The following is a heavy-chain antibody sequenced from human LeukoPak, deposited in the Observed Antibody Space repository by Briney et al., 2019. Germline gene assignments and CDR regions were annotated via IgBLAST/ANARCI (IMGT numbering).Heavy chain of an antibody. V-gene: IGHV3-48*03. J-gene: IGHJ4*02. CDR1: GFTLGHYE. CDR2: ITKTGNSK. Sequence: PGGSLRLSCVASGFTLGHYEMNWVRQAPGKGPEWVSYITKTGNSKYYADSVKGRFTVSRDDANKSLYLQMDSLGAKDTAVYYCVREGSLDDFDYWGQGTLVTVSS. D-gene: IGHD3-9*01. CDR3: VREGSLDDFDY.